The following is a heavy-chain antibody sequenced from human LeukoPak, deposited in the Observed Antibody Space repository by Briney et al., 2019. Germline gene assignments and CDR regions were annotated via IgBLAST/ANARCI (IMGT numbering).Heavy chain of an antibody. CDR1: GFTFDDYA. V-gene: IGHV3-9*01. D-gene: IGHD3-10*01. J-gene: IGHJ4*02. CDR2: ISWNSGSI. CDR3: ARSLYGSGSFDY. Sequence: GGSLRLSCAASGFTFDDYAMPWVRQAPGKGLEWVSGISWNSGSIGYADSVKGRFTISRDNAKNSLYLQMNSLRAEDTALYYCARSLYGSGSFDYWGQGTLVTVSS.